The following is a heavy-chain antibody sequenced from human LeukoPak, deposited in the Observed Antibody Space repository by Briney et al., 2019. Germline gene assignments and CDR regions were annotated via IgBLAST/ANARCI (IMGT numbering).Heavy chain of an antibody. Sequence: SQTLSLTCTVSGGSISSGDYYWSWIRQPPGKGLEWIGYIYYSGSTYYNPSLKSRVTISVDTSKNQFSLKLSSVTAADTAVYYCARVRVYCSGGSCYSDAFDIWGQGTMVTVSS. CDR2: IYYSGST. CDR1: GGSISSGDYY. CDR3: ARVRVYCSGGSCYSDAFDI. D-gene: IGHD2-15*01. J-gene: IGHJ3*02. V-gene: IGHV4-30-4*08.